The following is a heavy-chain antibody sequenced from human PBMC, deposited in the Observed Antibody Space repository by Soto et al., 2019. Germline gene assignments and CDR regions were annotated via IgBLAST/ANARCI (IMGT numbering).Heavy chain of an antibody. J-gene: IGHJ6*02. CDR3: ARDREGLQLWLPLRYSYYYGMDV. D-gene: IGHD5-18*01. V-gene: IGHV1-46*01. CDR2: INASDGST. CDR1: GYTFTSYY. Sequence: GASVKVSCKASGYTFTSYYMHWVRQAPGQGLEWMGIINASDGSTSYAQKLQGRVTMTTDTSTSTAYMELRSLRSDDTAVYYCARDREGLQLWLPLRYSYYYGMDVWGQGTTVTVSS.